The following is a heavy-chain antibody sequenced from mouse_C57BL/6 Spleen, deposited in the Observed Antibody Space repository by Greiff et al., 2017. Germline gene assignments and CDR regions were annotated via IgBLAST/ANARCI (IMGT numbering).Heavy chain of an antibody. Sequence: EVKLVESGGGLVQPKGSLKLSCAASGFTFNTYAMHWVRQAPGKGLEWVACIRSKSSNYATYYADSVKDRFTISRDDSQSMLYLPMNKLETEDTAMYYCVRGGGLDYWGQGTTLTVSS. CDR2: IRSKSSNYAT. CDR3: VRGGGLDY. J-gene: IGHJ2*01. V-gene: IGHV10-3*01. CDR1: GFTFNTYA. D-gene: IGHD3-3*01.